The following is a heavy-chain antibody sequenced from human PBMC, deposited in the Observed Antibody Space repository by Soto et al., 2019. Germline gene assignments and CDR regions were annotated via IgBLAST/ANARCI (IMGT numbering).Heavy chain of an antibody. D-gene: IGHD1-26*01. CDR2: IYYSGST. J-gene: IGHJ6*02. CDR1: VGSISSYY. V-gene: IGHV4-59*01. Sequence: SETLSLTCTVSVGSISSYYWSWIRQPPGKGLEWIGYIYYSGSTNYNPSLKSRVTISVDTSKNQFSLKLSSVTAADTAVYCGARGMETVWGADYCYYGMDGLGQGSTVTVSS. CDR3: ARGMETVWGADYCYYGMDG.